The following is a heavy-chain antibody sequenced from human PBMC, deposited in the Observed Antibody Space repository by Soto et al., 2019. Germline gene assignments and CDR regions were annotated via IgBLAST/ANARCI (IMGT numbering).Heavy chain of an antibody. CDR2: GYYSGST. CDR3: ARRHIAASQGNAFDI. V-gene: IGHV4-39*01. CDR1: GGSISSSSYY. D-gene: IGHD6-13*01. Sequence: QLQLQESGPGLVKPSETLSLTCTVSGGSISSSSYYWGWIRQPPGEGLEWIGSGYYSGSTYYNPSLKSRVTISVDTSKNEFSLKLSSVTAADTAVYYCARRHIAASQGNAFDIWGQGTMVTVSS. J-gene: IGHJ3*02.